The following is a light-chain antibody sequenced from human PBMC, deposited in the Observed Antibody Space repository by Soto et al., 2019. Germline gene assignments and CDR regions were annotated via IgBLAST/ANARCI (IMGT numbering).Light chain of an antibody. CDR3: QSYDSSLSGYV. CDR1: RSKNGGSYY. CDR2: GNS. V-gene: IGLV1-40*01. Sequence: QSSLTQPPSVSWAPRERGTISCTWGRSKNGGSYYVHWYQQLPGTAPKLLIYGNSNRPSGVPVRFSGSKSGTSASLAITGLQAEDEADYYCQSYDSSLSGYVFGTGTKVTVL. J-gene: IGLJ1*01.